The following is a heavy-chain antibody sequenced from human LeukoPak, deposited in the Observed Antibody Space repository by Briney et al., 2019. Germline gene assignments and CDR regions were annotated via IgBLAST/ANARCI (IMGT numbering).Heavy chain of an antibody. Sequence: PGGSLRLSCAASGFTFSSYAMSWVRQAPGKGLEWVSTISGSGDSTYYADSVKGRFTISRDNSKNTLYLQMNSLRAEDTAVYYCAKDGVVGVVVPAAISFWGQGTMVTVSS. CDR3: AKDGVVGVVVPAAISF. V-gene: IGHV3-23*01. D-gene: IGHD2-2*02. CDR2: ISGSGDST. J-gene: IGHJ3*01. CDR1: GFTFSSYA.